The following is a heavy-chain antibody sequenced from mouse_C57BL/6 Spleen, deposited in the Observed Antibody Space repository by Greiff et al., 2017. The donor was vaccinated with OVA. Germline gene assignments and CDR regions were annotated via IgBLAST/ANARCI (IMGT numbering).Heavy chain of an antibody. J-gene: IGHJ1*03. CDR1: GYAFSSSW. CDR3: ARGGGNPGYFDV. D-gene: IGHD2-1*01. V-gene: IGHV1-82*01. CDR2: IYPGDGDT. Sequence: QVQLQQSGPELVKPGASVKISCKASGYAFSSSWMNWVKQRPGKGLEWIGRIYPGDGDTNYNGKFKGKATLTADKSSSTAYMQLSSLTAEDSAVYFCARGGGNPGYFDVWGTGTTVTVSS.